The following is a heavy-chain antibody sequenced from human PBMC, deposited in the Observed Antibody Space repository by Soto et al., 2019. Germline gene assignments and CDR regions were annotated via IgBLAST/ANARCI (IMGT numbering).Heavy chain of an antibody. J-gene: IGHJ4*02. CDR2: INHSGST. Sequence: QVQLQQWGAGLLKPSETLSLTCAVYGGSFSGYYWSWIRQPPGKGLEWIGEINHSGSTNYNPSLKSRVTISVDTSKNQFSLKLSSVTAADTAVYYCARFGFYKALLPSVAYYFDYWGQGTLVTVSS. V-gene: IGHV4-34*01. D-gene: IGHD3-9*01. CDR3: ARFGFYKALLPSVAYYFDY. CDR1: GGSFSGYY.